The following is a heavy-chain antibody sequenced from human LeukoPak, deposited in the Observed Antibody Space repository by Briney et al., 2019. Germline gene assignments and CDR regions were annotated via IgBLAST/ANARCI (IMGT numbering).Heavy chain of an antibody. CDR3: VRGHSSSWTSI. CDR2: ISSSSTYI. D-gene: IGHD6-13*01. CDR1: GFTFSSYT. J-gene: IGHJ3*02. V-gene: IGHV3-21*01. Sequence: GGSLRLSCAASGFTFSSYTMNWVRQAPGKGLEWVSSISSSSTYIYYADSMKGRFTISRDNAKNSLYLQMNSLRAEDTAVYYCVRGHSSSWTSIWGQGTVVSVSS.